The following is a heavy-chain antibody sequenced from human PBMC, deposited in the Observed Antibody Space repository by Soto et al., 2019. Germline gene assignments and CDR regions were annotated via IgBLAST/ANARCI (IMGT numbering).Heavy chain of an antibody. J-gene: IGHJ4*02. CDR3: AKVGEVGAITY. CDR1: GFTFNNYA. V-gene: IGHV3-23*01. CDR2: ISATGRTP. Sequence: DVQLLESGGGLVQPGGSLRLSCAASGFTFNNYAMTWVRQAPGKGLEWVSSISATGRTPYYANSVKGRFTISRDNSQNTLYLQMNSLRAEDSAMFYCAKVGEVGAITYWGQGTLVTVSS. D-gene: IGHD1-26*01.